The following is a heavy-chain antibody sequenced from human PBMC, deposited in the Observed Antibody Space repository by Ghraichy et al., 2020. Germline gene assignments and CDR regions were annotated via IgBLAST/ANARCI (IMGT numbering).Heavy chain of an antibody. CDR1: GFTFDDYA. V-gene: IGHV3-9*01. D-gene: IGHD1-26*01. J-gene: IGHJ6*02. CDR3: AKDISGSYGVGYYGMDV. Sequence: SLNISCAASGFTFDDYAMHWVRQAPGKGLEWVSGISWNSGSIGYADSVKGRFTISRDNAKNSLYLQMNSLRAEDTALYYCAKDISGSYGVGYYGMDVWGQGTTVTVSS. CDR2: ISWNSGSI.